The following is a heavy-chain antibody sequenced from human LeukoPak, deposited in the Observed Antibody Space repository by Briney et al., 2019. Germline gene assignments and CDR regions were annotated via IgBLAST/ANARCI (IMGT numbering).Heavy chain of an antibody. D-gene: IGHD4-11*01. CDR2: INHSGST. J-gene: IGHJ4*02. CDR1: GFTFSSYA. CDR3: ARGRLQ. Sequence: GSLRLSCAASGFTFSSYAMSWVRQPPGKGLEWIGEINHSGSTNYNPSLKSRVTISVDTSKNQFSLKLSSVTAADTAVYYCARGRLQWGQGTLVTVSS. V-gene: IGHV4-34*01.